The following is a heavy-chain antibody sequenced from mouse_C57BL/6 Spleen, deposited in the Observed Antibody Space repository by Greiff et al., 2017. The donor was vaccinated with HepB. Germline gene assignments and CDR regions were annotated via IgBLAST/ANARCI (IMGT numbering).Heavy chain of an antibody. J-gene: IGHJ4*01. D-gene: IGHD4-1*02. CDR2: IDPETGGT. CDR1: GYTFTDYE. Sequence: QVHVKQSGAELVRPGASVTLSCKASGYTFTDYEMHWVKQTPVHGLEWIGAIDPETGGTAYNQKFKGKAILTADKASSTAYMELRSLTSEDSAVYYCSQLGKDYAMDYWGQGTSVTVSS. CDR3: SQLGKDYAMDY. V-gene: IGHV1-15*01.